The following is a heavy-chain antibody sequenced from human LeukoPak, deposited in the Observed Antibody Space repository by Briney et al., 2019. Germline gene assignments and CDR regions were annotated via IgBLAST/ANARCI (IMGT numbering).Heavy chain of an antibody. V-gene: IGHV3-9*01. D-gene: IGHD6-19*01. CDR2: ISWNSGSI. CDR1: GFTFDDYA. J-gene: IGHJ4*02. CDR3: AKDKYSSGWTSFDY. Sequence: GGSLRLSCAASGFTFDDYAMHWVRQAPGKGLEWVSGISWNSGSIGYADSVKGRFTISRDNAKSSLYLQMNSLRAEETALYYCAKDKYSSGWTSFDYWGQGTLVTVSS.